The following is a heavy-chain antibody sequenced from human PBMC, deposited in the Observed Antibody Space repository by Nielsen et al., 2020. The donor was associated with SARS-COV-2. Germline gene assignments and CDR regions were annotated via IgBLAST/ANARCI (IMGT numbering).Heavy chain of an antibody. CDR3: ARVWATVTTYYFDY. V-gene: IGHV3-21*01. CDR2: ISSSSSYI. D-gene: IGHD4-17*01. Sequence: GESLKISCAASGFTFSSYSMNWVRQAPGKGLEWVSSISSSSSYIYYADSVKGRFTISRDNAKNSLYLQMNSLRAEDTAVYYCARVWATVTTYYFDYWGQGTLVTVSS. J-gene: IGHJ4*02. CDR1: GFTFSSYS.